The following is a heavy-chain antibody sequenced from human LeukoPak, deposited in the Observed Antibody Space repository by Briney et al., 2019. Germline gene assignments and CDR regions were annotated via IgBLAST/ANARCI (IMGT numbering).Heavy chain of an antibody. V-gene: IGHV3-30*19. J-gene: IGHJ4*02. CDR2: MSHDGSSQ. CDR3: SRDYYDSSGYFHGAY. Sequence: PGGSLRLSCAASGFTFSTWGMHWVRQAPGKGLEWVAVMSHDGSSQSYADSVKGRFTISRDNSKNTLYLQMNSLRAEDTALYYCSRDYYDSSGYFHGAYWGQGTLVTVSS. D-gene: IGHD3-22*01. CDR1: GFTFSTWG.